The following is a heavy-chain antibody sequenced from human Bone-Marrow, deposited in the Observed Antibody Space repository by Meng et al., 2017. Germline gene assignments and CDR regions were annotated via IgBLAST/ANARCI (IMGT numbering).Heavy chain of an antibody. Sequence: SETLSLTCTVSGGSISSSSYYWGWIRQPPGKGLEWTGSIYYSGSTYYNPSLKSRVTISVDTSKNQFSLKLSAVTAADTAVYYCARDLGSGWGTSGDAFDIWGQGTMVTVSS. D-gene: IGHD6-19*01. CDR2: IYYSGST. V-gene: IGHV4-39*07. CDR3: ARDLGSGWGTSGDAFDI. CDR1: GGSISSSSYY. J-gene: IGHJ3*02.